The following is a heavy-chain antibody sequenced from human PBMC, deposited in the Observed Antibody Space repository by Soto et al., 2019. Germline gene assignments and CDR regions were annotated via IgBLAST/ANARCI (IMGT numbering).Heavy chain of an antibody. J-gene: IGHJ6*02. CDR1: GYRFTNYW. Sequence: GESLKISCKGSGYRFTNYWIGWGRHMPGKGLEWMGIICPRDSDTRDSPSFQGHGTSSADKPINTAYLQWSSLKASDPAMYYCARHSSSSWPYSYCGMDVWGQGT. V-gene: IGHV5-51*01. CDR2: ICPRDSDT. D-gene: IGHD6-13*01. CDR3: ARHSSSSWPYSYCGMDV.